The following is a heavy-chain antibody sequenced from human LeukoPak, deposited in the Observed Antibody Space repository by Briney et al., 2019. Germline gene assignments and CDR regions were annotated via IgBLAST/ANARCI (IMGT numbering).Heavy chain of an antibody. V-gene: IGHV3-30*02. Sequence: GGSLRLSCAASGFTFSSYGMHWVRQAPGKGLEWVAFIRYDGSNKYYADSVKGRFTISRDNAKNSLYLQMNSLRAEDTAVYYCARVGAVAGIRLGYFDYWGQGTLVTVSS. CDR2: IRYDGSNK. CDR3: ARVGAVAGIRLGYFDY. J-gene: IGHJ4*02. D-gene: IGHD6-19*01. CDR1: GFTFSSYG.